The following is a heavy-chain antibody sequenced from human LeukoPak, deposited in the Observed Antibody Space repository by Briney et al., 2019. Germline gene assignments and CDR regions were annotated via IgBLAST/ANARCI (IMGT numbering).Heavy chain of an antibody. Sequence: PGGSLRLSCAASGFTFDDYAMHWVRQAPGKGLEWVSGISWNSGYIGYADSVKGRFTISRDNAKNSLYLQMNSLRVEDTAVYYCARGITAAGTANYDYWGQGTLVTVSS. CDR2: ISWNSGYI. J-gene: IGHJ4*02. CDR3: ARGITAAGTANYDY. D-gene: IGHD6-13*01. V-gene: IGHV3-9*01. CDR1: GFTFDDYA.